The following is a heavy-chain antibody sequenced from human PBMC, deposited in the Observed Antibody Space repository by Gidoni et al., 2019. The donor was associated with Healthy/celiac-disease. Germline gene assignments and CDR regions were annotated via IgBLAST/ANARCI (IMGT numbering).Heavy chain of an antibody. CDR2: MNPNSGNT. CDR3: ARVFRGPYCSGGSCYPYFDY. D-gene: IGHD2-15*01. J-gene: IGHJ4*02. Sequence: QVQLVQSGAEVKKPGASVKVSCKASGYTFTSYDINWVRQATGQGLEWMGWMNPNSGNTGYAQKFQGRVTMTRNTSISTAYMELSSLRSEDTAVYYCARVFRGPYCSGGSCYPYFDYWGQGTLVTVSS. V-gene: IGHV1-8*01. CDR1: GYTFTSYD.